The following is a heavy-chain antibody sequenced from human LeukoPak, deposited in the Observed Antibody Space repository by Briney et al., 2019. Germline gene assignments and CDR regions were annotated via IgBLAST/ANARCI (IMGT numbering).Heavy chain of an antibody. D-gene: IGHD3-10*01. V-gene: IGHV4-59*01. CDR3: ARVWMVRGVITLDY. CDR2: IYYSGST. Sequence: PSETLSLTCTVSGGSISSYYWSWIRQPPGKGLEWIGYIYYSGSTNYSPSLKSRVTISVDTSKNQFSLKLSSVTAADTAVYYCARVWMVRGVITLDYWGQGTLVTVSS. CDR1: GGSISSYY. J-gene: IGHJ4*02.